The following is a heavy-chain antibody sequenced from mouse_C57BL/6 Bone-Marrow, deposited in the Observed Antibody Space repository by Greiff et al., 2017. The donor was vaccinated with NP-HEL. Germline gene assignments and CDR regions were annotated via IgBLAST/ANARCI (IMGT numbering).Heavy chain of an antibody. V-gene: IGHV1-64*01. CDR1: GYTFTSYW. J-gene: IGHJ2*01. CDR3: ARGGLSDY. D-gene: IGHD2-3*01. CDR2: IHPNSGST. Sequence: QVHVKQSGAELVKPGASVKLSCKASGYTFTSYWMHWVKQRPGQGLEWIGMIHPNSGSTNYNEKFKSKATLTVDKSSSTAYMQLSSLTSEDSAVYYCARGGLSDYWGQGTTLTVSS.